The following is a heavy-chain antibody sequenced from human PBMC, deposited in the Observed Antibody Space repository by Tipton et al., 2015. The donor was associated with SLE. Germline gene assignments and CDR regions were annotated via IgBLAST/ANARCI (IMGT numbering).Heavy chain of an antibody. CDR1: GYSFTNYW. J-gene: IGHJ5*02. Sequence: VQLVQSGAEVKKPGESLKISCKGSGYSFTNYWIAWVRQMPGKGLEWMGIIYPGNSETHYSASFQGQVTISADRSINTAYLQWSSLKASDTAMYYCARLAGGGLSTSYYWFDTWGQGTLVTVSS. V-gene: IGHV5-51*03. D-gene: IGHD3-10*01. CDR2: IYPGNSET. CDR3: ARLAGGGLSTSYYWFDT.